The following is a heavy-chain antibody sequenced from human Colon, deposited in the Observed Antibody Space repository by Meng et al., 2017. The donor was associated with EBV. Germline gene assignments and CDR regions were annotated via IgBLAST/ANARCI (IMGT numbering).Heavy chain of an antibody. J-gene: IGHJ4*02. CDR3: ASSDYYRSDY. D-gene: IGHD3-22*01. CDR1: GDSITSGDYS. Sequence: QVQLQESGPGLVKPSQXLSLTCTVSGDSITSGDYSWNWIRQPPGKGLEWIGYIYSSGNTFYNPSLHSRVTMSVDTSKNQLSLKLNSVTAADTAVYYCASSDYYRSDYWGQGTLVTVSS. V-gene: IGHV4-30-4*01. CDR2: IYSSGNT.